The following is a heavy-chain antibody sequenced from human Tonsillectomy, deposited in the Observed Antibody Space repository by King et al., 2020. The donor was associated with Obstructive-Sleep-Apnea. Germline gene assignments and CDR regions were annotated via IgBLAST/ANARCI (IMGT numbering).Heavy chain of an antibody. Sequence: VQLVESGGGLVQPGGSLRLSCAASGFTFSSYWMHWVRQATGKGLVWVSRIDSDGSSTSYADSVKGRFTISRDNAKNTLYLQMNSLRAEDTAVYYCASSCCVGYYYDSSRYLENWGQGTLVTVSS. D-gene: IGHD3-22*01. CDR1: GFTFSSYW. CDR2: IDSDGSST. CDR3: ASSCCVGYYYDSSRYLEN. V-gene: IGHV3-74*01. J-gene: IGHJ4*02.